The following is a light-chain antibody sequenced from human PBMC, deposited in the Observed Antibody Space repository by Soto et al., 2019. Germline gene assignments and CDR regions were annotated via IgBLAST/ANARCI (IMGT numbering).Light chain of an antibody. CDR3: CSYRSSAPLVV. CDR1: SSDVGAYDY. CDR2: EVI. Sequence: QSFLTQPASVPGSPGQSITISCTGTSSDVGAYDYVSWYQQHPGKDPKLMIYEVINRPSGVSNRFSGSKSGNTASLTISGLQAEDEADYYCCSYRSSAPLVVFGSGTKVTVL. V-gene: IGLV2-14*01. J-gene: IGLJ1*01.